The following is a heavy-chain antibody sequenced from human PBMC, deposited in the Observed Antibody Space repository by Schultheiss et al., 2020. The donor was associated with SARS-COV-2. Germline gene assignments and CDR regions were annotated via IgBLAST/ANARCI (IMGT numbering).Heavy chain of an antibody. CDR2: IYSGGST. D-gene: IGHD2-2*01. V-gene: IGHV3-66*01. CDR1: GFTVSSNY. CDR3: ARMGVPAAIAGSGLYYYYYMDV. Sequence: GESLKISCAASGFTVSSNYMSWVRQAPGKGLEWVSVIYSGGSTYYADSVKGRFTISRDNAKNSLYLQMNSLRAEDTAVYYCARMGVPAAIAGSGLYYYYYMDVWGKGTTVTVSS. J-gene: IGHJ6*03.